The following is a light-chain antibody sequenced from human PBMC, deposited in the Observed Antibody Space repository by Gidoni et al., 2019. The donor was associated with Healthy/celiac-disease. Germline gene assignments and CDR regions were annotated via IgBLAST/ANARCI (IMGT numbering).Light chain of an antibody. J-gene: IGLJ2*01. V-gene: IGLV3-19*01. CDR2: DKN. CDR1: SLRSYY. Sequence: SSELTQDPAVSVALGQTVRITCQGDSLRSYYASWYQQKPGQAPVLVIYDKNNRPSGIPDRFSGSSSGNTASLTITGAQAEDEADYYCNSRDSSGNHVVFGGGAKVTVL. CDR3: NSRDSSGNHVV.